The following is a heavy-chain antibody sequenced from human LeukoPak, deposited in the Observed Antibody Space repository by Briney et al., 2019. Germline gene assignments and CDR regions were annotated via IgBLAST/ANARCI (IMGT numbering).Heavy chain of an antibody. V-gene: IGHV4-39*01. D-gene: IGHD4-23*01. Sequence: NASETLSLTCSVSGGSISSSSYYWGWVRQSPGKGLEWIGSIYYSGTTYYNPSLLSRVTISVDTSKNQFSLKLSSVTAADTAVYYCARHGGNSYNWFDPWGQGTLVTVSS. J-gene: IGHJ5*02. CDR3: ARHGGNSYNWFDP. CDR1: GGSISSSSYY. CDR2: IYYSGTT.